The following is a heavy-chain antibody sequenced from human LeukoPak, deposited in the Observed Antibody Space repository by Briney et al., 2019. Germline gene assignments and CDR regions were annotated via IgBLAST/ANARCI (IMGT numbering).Heavy chain of an antibody. J-gene: IGHJ4*02. Sequence: SGTSLRLSCEASGSTFISYLIHWVRQAPGKGLEWVALISKDGTRDWYATSVRGRFTISRDNSENTVYLHMNSLRPEDTALYYCVRDAGTIPEVVNAHFDYWGQGTLVTVSS. V-gene: IGHV3-30-3*01. CDR1: GSTFISYL. D-gene: IGHD1/OR15-1a*01. CDR2: ISKDGTRD. CDR3: VRDAGTIPEVVNAHFDY.